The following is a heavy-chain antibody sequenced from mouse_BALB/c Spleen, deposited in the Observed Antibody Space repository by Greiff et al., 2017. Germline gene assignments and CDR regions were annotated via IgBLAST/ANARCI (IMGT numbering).Heavy chain of an antibody. CDR2: IRNKANGYTT. CDR3: ARDPGSDYFDY. CDR1: GFTFTDYY. Sequence: EVQLVESGGGLVQPGGSLRLSCATSGFTFTDYYMSWVRQPPGKALEWLGFIRNKANGYTTEYSASVKGRFTISRDNSQSILYLQMNTLRAEDSATYYCARDPGSDYFDYWGQGTTLTVSS. V-gene: IGHV7-3*02. J-gene: IGHJ2*01. D-gene: IGHD1-1*01.